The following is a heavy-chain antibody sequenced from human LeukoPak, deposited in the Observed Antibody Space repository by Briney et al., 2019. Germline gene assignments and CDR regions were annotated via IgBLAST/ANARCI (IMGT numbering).Heavy chain of an antibody. Sequence: SETLSLTCTVSGGSISSSSYYWGWIRQPPGKGLEWIGSIYYSGSTYYNPSLKSRVTISVDTSKNQFSLKLSSVTAADTAVYYCARPSHCSSTSCYAFDYWGQGTLVTVSS. J-gene: IGHJ4*02. CDR1: GGSISSSSYY. D-gene: IGHD2-2*01. CDR3: ARPSHCSSTSCYAFDY. V-gene: IGHV4-39*01. CDR2: IYYSGST.